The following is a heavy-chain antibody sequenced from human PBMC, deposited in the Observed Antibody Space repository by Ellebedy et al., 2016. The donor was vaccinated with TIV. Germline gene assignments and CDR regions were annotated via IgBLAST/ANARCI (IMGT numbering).Heavy chain of an antibody. CDR1: GFMFADYY. CDR2: IKSKTDGGAA. D-gene: IGHD5-18*01. V-gene: IGHV3-15*01. Sequence: GESLKISCAASGFMFADYYMSWIRQAPGKGLEWVGRIKSKTDGGAADYAAPVKGRFTISRDDSKNTLYLQMNSLKTEDTAVYFCTTVYRYNYDSVWGQGTLVTVSS. CDR3: TTVYRYNYDSV. J-gene: IGHJ4*02.